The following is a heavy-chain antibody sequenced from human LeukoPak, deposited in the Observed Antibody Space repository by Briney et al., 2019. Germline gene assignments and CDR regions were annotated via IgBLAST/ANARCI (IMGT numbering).Heavy chain of an antibody. CDR1: GYTFTSYA. CDR3: ARSCGDCKKVFYLDNKDWYFDL. D-gene: IGHD2-21*02. V-gene: IGHV1-69*13. J-gene: IGHJ2*01. Sequence: ASVKVSCKASGYTFTSYAISWVRQAPGQGLEWMGGIIPIFGTANYAQKFQGRVTITADESTSTAYMELSSLRSEDTAVYYCARSCGDCKKVFYLDNKDWYFDLWGRGTLVTVSS. CDR2: IIPIFGTA.